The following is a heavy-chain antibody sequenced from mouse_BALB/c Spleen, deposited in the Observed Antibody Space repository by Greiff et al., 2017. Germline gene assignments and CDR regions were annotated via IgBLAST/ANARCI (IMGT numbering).Heavy chain of an antibody. J-gene: IGHJ1*01. Sequence: EVQVVESGGDLVKPGGSLKLSCAASGFTFSSYGMSWVRQTPDKRLEWVATISSGGSYTYYPDSVKGRFTISRDNAKNTLYLQMSSLKSEDTAMYYCARSIYDGYFDVWGAGTTVTVSS. CDR1: GFTFSSYG. CDR3: ARSIYDGYFDV. V-gene: IGHV5-6*01. CDR2: ISSGGSYT. D-gene: IGHD2-3*01.